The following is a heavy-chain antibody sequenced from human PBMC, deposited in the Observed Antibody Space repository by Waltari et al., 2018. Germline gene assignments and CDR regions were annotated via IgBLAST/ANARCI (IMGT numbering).Heavy chain of an antibody. J-gene: IGHJ3*02. D-gene: IGHD3-16*01. CDR2: ISTSRSYI. V-gene: IGHV3-21*01. CDR3: ARDREDGGNAFDI. CDR1: GLSFSTYK. Sequence: EVQLVESGGGLVKPGGSLRLSCAASGLSFSTYKMNWVRQAPGKGLEWVSSISTSRSYIFYVDSVKGRFTISRDNAKNSLYLQMNSLRAEDTAIYYCARDREDGGNAFDIWGQGTMVTVSS.